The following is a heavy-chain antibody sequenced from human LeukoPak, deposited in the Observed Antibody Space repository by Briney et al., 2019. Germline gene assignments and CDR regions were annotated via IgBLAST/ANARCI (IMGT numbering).Heavy chain of an antibody. J-gene: IGHJ3*02. CDR2: ISYDGSNK. D-gene: IGHD6-19*01. Sequence: GGSLRLSCAASGFTFSSYAMHWVRQAPGKGLEWVAVISYDGSNKYYADSVKGRFTISRDNSKNTLYLQMNSLRAEDTAVYYCARAWLALDAFDIWGQGTMVTVSS. CDR3: ARAWLALDAFDI. CDR1: GFTFSSYA. V-gene: IGHV3-30*04.